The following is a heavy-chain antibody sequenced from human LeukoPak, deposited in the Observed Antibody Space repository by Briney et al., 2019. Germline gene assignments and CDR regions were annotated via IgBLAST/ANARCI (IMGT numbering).Heavy chain of an antibody. CDR1: GFTFSSYA. CDR3: AKEEIGDDSSGYYYDYFDY. CDR2: ISGSGGST. J-gene: IGHJ4*02. Sequence: GGSLRLSCAASGFTFSSYAMSWVRQAPGKGLEWVSAISGSGGSTYYADSVKGRFTISRDNSKNTLYLQMNSLRAEDTAVYYCAKEEIGDDSSGYYYDYFDYWGQGTLVTVSS. V-gene: IGHV3-23*01. D-gene: IGHD3-22*01.